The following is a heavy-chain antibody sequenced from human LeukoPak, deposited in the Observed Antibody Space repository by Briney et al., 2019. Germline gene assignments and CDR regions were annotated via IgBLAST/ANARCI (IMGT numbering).Heavy chain of an antibody. V-gene: IGHV4-59*08. CDR1: GGSISSYY. CDR3: ARQRSGYSPYDAFDI. CDR2: IYYSGST. Sequence: NPSETLSLTCTVSGGSISSYYWSWIRQPPGKGLGWIGYIYYSGSTNYNPSLKSRVTISVDTSKNQFSLKLSSVTAADTAVYYCARQRSGYSPYDAFDIWGQGTMVTVSS. J-gene: IGHJ3*02. D-gene: IGHD3-3*01.